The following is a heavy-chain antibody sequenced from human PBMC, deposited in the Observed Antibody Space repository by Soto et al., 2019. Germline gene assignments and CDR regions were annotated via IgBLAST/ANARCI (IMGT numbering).Heavy chain of an antibody. CDR2: ISGTGGST. D-gene: IGHD6-13*01. V-gene: IGHV3-23*01. CDR3: AKDSYSSTWFAADF. CDR1: GFTFRNYA. J-gene: IGHJ4*02. Sequence: EVQLLESGGRLVQPGGALRLSCAASGFTFRNYAMSWVRLAPGKGLEWVLAISGTGGSTYYADSVKGRFTISRDNSGNTLYLQLDTLRAEDTALYYCAKDSYSSTWFAADFWGQGTLVTVSS.